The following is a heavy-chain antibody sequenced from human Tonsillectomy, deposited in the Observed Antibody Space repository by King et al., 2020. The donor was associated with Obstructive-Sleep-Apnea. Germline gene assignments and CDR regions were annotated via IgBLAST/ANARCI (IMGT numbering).Heavy chain of an antibody. D-gene: IGHD3-9*01. CDR2: ISYDGSNK. Sequence: VQLVESGGGVVQPGRSLRLSCAASGFTFSSYAMHWVRQAPGKGLEWVAVISYDGSNKYYADSVKGRFTISRDNSKNTLYLQMNSLRAEDTAVYYCAREGTDFDWLLSTDYWGQGTLVTVSS. CDR1: GFTFSSYA. V-gene: IGHV3-30*04. CDR3: AREGTDFDWLLSTDY. J-gene: IGHJ4*02.